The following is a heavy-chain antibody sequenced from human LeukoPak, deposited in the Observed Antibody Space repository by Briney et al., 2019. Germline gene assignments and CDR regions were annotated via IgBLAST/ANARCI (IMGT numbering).Heavy chain of an antibody. CDR3: ARDPIVEDAFDI. Sequence: GGSLRLSCAASGFTFSSFWMNWVRQAPGKGLEWVANIKQDGSEKYYVDSVKGRFTISRDNAKNSLYLQMNSLRAEDTAVYYCARDPIVEDAFDIWGQGTMVTVSS. V-gene: IGHV3-7*01. D-gene: IGHD3-22*01. J-gene: IGHJ3*02. CDR2: IKQDGSEK. CDR1: GFTFSSFW.